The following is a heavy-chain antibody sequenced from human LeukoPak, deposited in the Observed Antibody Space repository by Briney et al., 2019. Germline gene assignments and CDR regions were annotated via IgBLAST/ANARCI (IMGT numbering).Heavy chain of an antibody. CDR3: ARGRSSGWYVRYYYYYYMDV. V-gene: IGHV1-8*01. D-gene: IGHD6-19*01. CDR2: MNPNSGNT. Sequence: ASVKVSCKASGYTFTSYDISWVRQATGQGLEWMGWMNPNSGNTGYAQKFQGRVTMTRNTSISTAYMELSSLRSEDTAVYYCARGRSSGWYVRYYYYYYMDVWGKGTTVTISS. J-gene: IGHJ6*03. CDR1: GYTFTSYD.